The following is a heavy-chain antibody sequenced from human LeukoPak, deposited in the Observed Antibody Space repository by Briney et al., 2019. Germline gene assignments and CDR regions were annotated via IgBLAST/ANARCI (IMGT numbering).Heavy chain of an antibody. CDR3: ARSIAAAGTGWFDP. CDR1: GVSISSGGYY. Sequence: SETLSLTCTVSGVSISSGGYYWSWIRQHPGKGLEWIGYIYYSGSTYYNPSLKSRVTISVDTSKNQFSLKLSSVTAADTAVYYCARSIAAAGTGWFDPWGQGTLVPVSS. D-gene: IGHD6-13*01. J-gene: IGHJ5*02. V-gene: IGHV4-31*03. CDR2: IYYSGST.